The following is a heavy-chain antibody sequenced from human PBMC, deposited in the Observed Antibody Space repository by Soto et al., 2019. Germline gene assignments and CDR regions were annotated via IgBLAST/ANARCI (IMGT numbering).Heavy chain of an antibody. CDR2: INSDGTTI. CDR1: GFTFSTSW. Sequence: EVQLVESGGDLIQPGWSLRISCAASGFTFSTSWMHWVRQTPGEGLAWVSRINSDGTTINYADSVKGRFTISRDNAKNTLYLQMNSLRADDTAVYYCTRAGSYRFDYWGQGTLVTVSS. J-gene: IGHJ4*02. D-gene: IGHD1-26*01. V-gene: IGHV3-74*01. CDR3: TRAGSYRFDY.